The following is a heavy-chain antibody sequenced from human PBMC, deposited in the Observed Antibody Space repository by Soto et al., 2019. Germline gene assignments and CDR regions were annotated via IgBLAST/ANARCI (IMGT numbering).Heavy chain of an antibody. CDR3: AEGRAGYSFDY. V-gene: IGHV2-5*01. Sequence: QITLKESGPTLVKPTQTLTLTCTFSGFSLSTSGVGVGWIRQPPGKALEWLALIYWNDDKRYSPSLKSRLTITQATSKNQVVLTMTNMDPVDTATYYCAEGRAGYSFDYWGQGTLVTVSS. J-gene: IGHJ4*02. D-gene: IGHD3-10*01. CDR1: GFSLSTSGVG. CDR2: IYWNDDK.